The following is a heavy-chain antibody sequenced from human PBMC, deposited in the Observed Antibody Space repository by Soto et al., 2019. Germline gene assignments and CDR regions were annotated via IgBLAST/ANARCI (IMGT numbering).Heavy chain of an antibody. Sequence: PSETLSLSCTVSGGSISSGGYFWSWIRQHPGKGLEWIGFIYYSGSTYYNPSLKSRVTISVDTSKNQFSLKLSSVTAADTAVYYCAREGAAPYYYYGMDVWAKGPRSP. V-gene: IGHV4-31*03. CDR2: IYYSGST. CDR3: AREGAAPYYYYGMDV. CDR1: GGSISSGGYF. D-gene: IGHD6-6*01. J-gene: IGHJ6*02.